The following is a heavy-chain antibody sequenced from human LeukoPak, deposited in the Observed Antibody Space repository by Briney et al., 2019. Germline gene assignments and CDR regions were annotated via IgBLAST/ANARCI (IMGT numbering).Heavy chain of an antibody. D-gene: IGHD1-1*01. CDR2: IYHSGST. CDR1: GYSISSGYY. V-gene: IGHV4-38-2*02. Sequence: PSETLSLTCTVSGYSISSGYYWGWIRQPPGKGLEWIGSIYHSGSTYYNPPLKSRVTISVDTSKNQFSLKLSSVTAADTAVYYCASLFGTTDWFDPWGQGTLVTVSS. CDR3: ASLFGTTDWFDP. J-gene: IGHJ5*02.